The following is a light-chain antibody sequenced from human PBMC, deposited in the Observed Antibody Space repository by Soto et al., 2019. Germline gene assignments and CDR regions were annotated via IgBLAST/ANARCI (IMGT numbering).Light chain of an antibody. CDR2: EVT. CDR3: SSHTSGSTRG. V-gene: IGLV2-14*01. CDR1: SGDVGGYDY. Sequence: QSVLTQPASVSGSPGQSIAISCTGTSGDVGGYDYVSWYQQHPDKAPKLMIYEVTKRPSWVSNRFSGSKSGDTASLTISWLQPEDEADYYCSSHTSGSTRGFGSGTKVTVL. J-gene: IGLJ1*01.